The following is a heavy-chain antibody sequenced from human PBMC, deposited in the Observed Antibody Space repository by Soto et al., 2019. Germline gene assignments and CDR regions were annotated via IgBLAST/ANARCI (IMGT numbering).Heavy chain of an antibody. D-gene: IGHD6-19*01. Sequence: PGESLKISCKGSGDSFTSHWIAWVRQMPGKGLEWMGVIHPGDSDTRYSPSFQGQVTISADKSIRTAYLQWSSLKASDTAMYYCARQEGSAWYADSWGQGTLVTVSS. V-gene: IGHV5-51*01. CDR2: IHPGDSDT. CDR1: GDSFTSHW. CDR3: ARQEGSAWYADS. J-gene: IGHJ4*02.